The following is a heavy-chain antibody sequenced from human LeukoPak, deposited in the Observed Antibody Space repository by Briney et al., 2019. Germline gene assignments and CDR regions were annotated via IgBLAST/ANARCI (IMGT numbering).Heavy chain of an antibody. CDR3: TSTPLGAARPGVDY. CDR2: IRSKANSYAT. V-gene: IGHV3-73*01. CDR1: GFTFSGSA. D-gene: IGHD6-6*01. J-gene: IGHJ4*02. Sequence: GGSLRLSCAASGFTFSGSAMHWVRQASGKGLEWVGRIRSKANSYATAYAASVKGRFTISRDDSKNTAYLQMNSLKTEDTAVYYCTSTPLGAARPGVDYWGQGTLVTVSS.